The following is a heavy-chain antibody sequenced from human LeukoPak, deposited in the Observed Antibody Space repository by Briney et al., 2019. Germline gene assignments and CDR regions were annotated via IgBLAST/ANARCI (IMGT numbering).Heavy chain of an antibody. V-gene: IGHV5-51*01. CDR2: IYPGDSDT. J-gene: IGHJ5*02. CDR1: GYSFTSYW. Sequence: GESLKISCKGSGYSFTSYWIGWVRQMPGKGLEWMGIIYPGDSDTRYSPSFQGQVTISADKSISTAHLQWSSLKASDTAMYYCARTYSSYDFWSGYFNWFDPWGQGTLVTVSS. D-gene: IGHD3-3*01. CDR3: ARTYSSYDFWSGYFNWFDP.